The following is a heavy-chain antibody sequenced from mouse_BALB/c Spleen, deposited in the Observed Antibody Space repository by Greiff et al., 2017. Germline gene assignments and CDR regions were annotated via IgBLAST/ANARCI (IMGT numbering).Heavy chain of an antibody. D-gene: IGHD1-1*01. V-gene: IGHV1S56*01. J-gene: IGHJ4*01. CDR3: ARLITTGAMDY. CDR2: IYPGNVNP. Sequence: QVQLQQSGPELVKPGASVRISCKASGYTFTSYYIHWVKQRPGQGLEWIGWIYPGNVNPKYNEKFKGKATLTADKSSSTAYMQLSSLTSEDSAVYFCARLITTGAMDYWGQGTSVTVSS. CDR1: GYTFTSYY.